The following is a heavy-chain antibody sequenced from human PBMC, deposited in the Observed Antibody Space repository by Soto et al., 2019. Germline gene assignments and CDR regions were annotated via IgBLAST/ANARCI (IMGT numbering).Heavy chain of an antibody. CDR2: IKSKTDGGTT. D-gene: IGHD4-17*01. V-gene: IGHV3-15*01. Sequence: PGGSLRLSCAASGFTFSNAWMSWVRQAPGKGLEWGGRIKSKTDGGTTDYAAPVKGRFTISRDDSKNTLYLQMNSLKTEDTAVYYCTSNYGDYLAFDYWGQGTLVTVSS. CDR3: TSNYGDYLAFDY. CDR1: GFTFSNAW. J-gene: IGHJ4*02.